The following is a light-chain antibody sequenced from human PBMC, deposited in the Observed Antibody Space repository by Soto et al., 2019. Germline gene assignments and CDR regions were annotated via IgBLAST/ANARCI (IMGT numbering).Light chain of an antibody. CDR3: SSYTSITTLYV. J-gene: IGLJ1*01. Sequence: QSVLSQPASVSGSPGQSITISCTGTSSDIGSFNYVSWYQHHPGKAPKRMIYEVSHRPSGISNRFSGSKSGHTAFLTISGLQAEEEADYYCSSYTSITTLYVFGTGTKVTV. V-gene: IGLV2-14*01. CDR2: EVS. CDR1: SSDIGSFNY.